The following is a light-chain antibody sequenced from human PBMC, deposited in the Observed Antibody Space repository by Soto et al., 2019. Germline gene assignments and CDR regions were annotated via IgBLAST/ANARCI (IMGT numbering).Light chain of an antibody. CDR1: SSDVGTYNY. CDR3: TSYAGSNNLV. J-gene: IGLJ3*02. V-gene: IGLV2-8*01. CDR2: EVS. Sequence: QSVLTQPPSASGSPGQSVTISCTGTSSDVGTYNYVSWYQQHPGKAPKLMIYEVSKRPSGVPDRFSGSNSGNTASLTVSGLQAEDEADYYCTSYAGSNNLVFGGGTKVTVL.